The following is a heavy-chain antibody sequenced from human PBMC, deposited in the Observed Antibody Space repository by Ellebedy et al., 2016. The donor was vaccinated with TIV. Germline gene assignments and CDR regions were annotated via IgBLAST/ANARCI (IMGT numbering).Heavy chain of an antibody. CDR1: GYTFTSYG. CDR3: ARDGADNDYVWGSYRYPISNWFDP. J-gene: IGHJ5*02. CDR2: ISAYNGNT. D-gene: IGHD3-16*02. Sequence: ASVKVSCKASGYTFTSYGISWVRQAPGQGLEWMGWISAYNGNTNYAQKLQGRVTMTTDTSTSTAYMELRSLRSDDTAVYYCARDGADNDYVWGSYRYPISNWFDPWGQGTLVTVSS. V-gene: IGHV1-18*01.